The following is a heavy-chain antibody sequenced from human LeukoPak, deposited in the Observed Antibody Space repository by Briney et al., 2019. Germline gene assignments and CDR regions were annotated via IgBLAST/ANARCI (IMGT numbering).Heavy chain of an antibody. CDR1: GGTFSSYA. CDR3: ASYGSGDTPYYYYYGMDV. V-gene: IGHV1-69*06. Sequence: GASVKVSCKASGGTFSSYAISWVRQAPGQGLELMGGIIPIFGTANYAQKFQGRVTITADKSTSTAYMELSSLRSEDTAVYYCASYGSGDTPYYYYYGMDVWGKGTTVTVSS. CDR2: IIPIFGTA. J-gene: IGHJ6*04. D-gene: IGHD3-10*01.